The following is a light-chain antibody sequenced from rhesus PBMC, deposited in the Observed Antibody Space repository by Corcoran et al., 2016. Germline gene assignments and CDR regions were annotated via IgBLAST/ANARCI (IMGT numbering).Light chain of an antibody. V-gene: IGKV1S14*01. CDR3: PQHSTSPT. Sequence: DIQMTQSPSSLSASVGDTVTITCRASQDISNHLVWYQQKPGKFPMPLIYDASNLETGVPSRFSCSGSGTDFPLTINIRQPENFAIYYCPQHSTSPTFGGGTKVELK. J-gene: IGKJ4*01. CDR2: DAS. CDR1: QDISNH.